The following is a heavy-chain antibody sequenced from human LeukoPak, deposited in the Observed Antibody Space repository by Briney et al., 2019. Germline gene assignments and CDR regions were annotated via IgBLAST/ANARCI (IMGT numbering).Heavy chain of an antibody. J-gene: IGHJ4*02. CDR2: IYPGDSDT. D-gene: IGHD3-22*01. CDR1: AYSFTSYW. CDR3: ARRRTYYYDSSGYYFDY. V-gene: IGHV5-51*01. Sequence: GESLKISCKGSAYSFTSYWIGWVRQMPGKGLEWMGIIYPGDSDTRYSPSFQGQVTISADKSISTAYLQWSSLKASDTAMFYCARRRTYYYDSSGYYFDYWGQGTLVTVSS.